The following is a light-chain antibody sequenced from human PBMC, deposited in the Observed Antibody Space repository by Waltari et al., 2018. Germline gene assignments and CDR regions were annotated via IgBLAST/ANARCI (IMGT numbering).Light chain of an antibody. J-gene: IGLJ3*02. V-gene: IGLV3-21*02. CDR2: DNS. CDR3: QVWDTSSDHLWV. Sequence: SYVLTQPPSVSVAPGQTARISCGGNKIGSKGVHWYRQKPGQAPVLVVYDNSDRPSGIHERLTGSNCGNTATLTINRVEAGEEADYYCQVWDTSSDHLWVFGGGTKLTVL. CDR1: KIGSKG.